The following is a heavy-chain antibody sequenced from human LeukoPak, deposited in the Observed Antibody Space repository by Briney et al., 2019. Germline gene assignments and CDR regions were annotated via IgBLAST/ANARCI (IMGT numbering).Heavy chain of an antibody. CDR1: GFTFSNFL. CDR2: IHPEGNEK. D-gene: IGHD1-1*01. J-gene: IGHJ4*02. V-gene: IGHV3-7*04. CDR3: ARGDDFSGDH. Sequence: GGSLRLSCATSGFTFSNFLMSWVRQAPGRGLEGVANIHPEGNEKYHVESVKGRFTISRDNDRNLLFLQMNGLRVEDTAVYYCARGDDFSGDHWGQGTLVTVSS.